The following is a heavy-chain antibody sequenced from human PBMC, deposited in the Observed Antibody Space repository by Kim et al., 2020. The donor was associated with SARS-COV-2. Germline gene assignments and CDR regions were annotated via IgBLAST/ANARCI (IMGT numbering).Heavy chain of an antibody. CDR3: ARHWGAYGRLDY. D-gene: IGHD3-10*01. Sequence: SETLSLTCTVSGGSISGSTYYWGWIRQPPGKGLEWIGCIFYSGTTHYNPSLKSRVTISVDTSKNQFSLKLASMTSSDTAIYYCARHWGAYGRLDYWGLGTLVTVSS. CDR1: GGSISGSTYY. CDR2: IFYSGTT. V-gene: IGHV4-39*01. J-gene: IGHJ4*02.